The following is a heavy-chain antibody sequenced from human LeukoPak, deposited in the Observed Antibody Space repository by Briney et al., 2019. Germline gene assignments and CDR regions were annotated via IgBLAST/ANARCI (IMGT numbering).Heavy chain of an antibody. CDR2: INPNSGGT. Sequence: ASVKVSCKASGYTFTGYYMHWVRQAPGQGLEWMGWINPNSGGTNYAQKFQGRVTMTRDTSISTAYMELSRLRSDDTALYYRTKDFERVAAPGEGGFGPWGQGTLVTVSS. D-gene: IGHD6-13*01. CDR3: TKDFERVAAPGEGGFGP. CDR1: GYTFTGYY. V-gene: IGHV1-2*02. J-gene: IGHJ5*02.